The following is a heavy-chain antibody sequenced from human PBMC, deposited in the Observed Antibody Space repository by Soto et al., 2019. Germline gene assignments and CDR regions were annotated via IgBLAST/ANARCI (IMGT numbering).Heavy chain of an antibody. CDR3: ATRGPDTSTYYGTGKYWYFDL. Sequence: APVKVSCKASGYTFTNYYIHWVRQAPGQGLEWMGIINPSGGSTYSQMFQGRVTMTRDTSTNTVYMELSSLRSEDTAVYYCATRGPDTSTYYGTGKYWYFDLWGRGTLVTVSS. CDR1: GYTFTNYY. D-gene: IGHD3-22*01. CDR2: INPSGGST. V-gene: IGHV1-46*01. J-gene: IGHJ2*01.